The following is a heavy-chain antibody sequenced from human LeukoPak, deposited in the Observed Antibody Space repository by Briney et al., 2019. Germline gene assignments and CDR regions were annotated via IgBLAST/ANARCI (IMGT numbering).Heavy chain of an antibody. J-gene: IGHJ5*02. CDR3: ARLAMESGDGYDYRWFDP. CDR1: GYIFTTYW. CDR2: IYPGDSDT. D-gene: IGHD5-24*01. Sequence: GESLKISCKVSGYIFTTYWIAWVRQMPGKGLEWMGIIYPGDSDTRYSPSLQGQVTISADKSISTAYLQWSSLKASDTAMYYCARLAMESGDGYDYRWFDPWGQGTLVTVSS. V-gene: IGHV5-51*01.